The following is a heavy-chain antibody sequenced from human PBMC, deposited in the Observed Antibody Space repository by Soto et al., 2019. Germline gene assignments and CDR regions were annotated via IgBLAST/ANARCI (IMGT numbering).Heavy chain of an antibody. CDR2: ISAYNGNT. CDR1: GYTFTSYG. Sequence: QVQLVQSGAEVKKPGASVKVSCKASGYTFTSYGISWVRRAPGQGLEWMGWISAYNGNTNYAQKLQGRVTMTTDTSTSTAYMELRSLRSDDTAVYYCARDQGDIVVVVAAEPFDYWGQGTLVTVSS. CDR3: ARDQGDIVVVVAAEPFDY. D-gene: IGHD2-15*01. J-gene: IGHJ4*02. V-gene: IGHV1-18*01.